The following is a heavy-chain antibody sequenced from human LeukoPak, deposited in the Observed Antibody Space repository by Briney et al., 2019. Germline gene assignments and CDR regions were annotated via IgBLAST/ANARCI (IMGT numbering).Heavy chain of an antibody. V-gene: IGHV1-2*02. CDR2: INPNSGGT. Sequence: GASVKVSCKASGYTFTGYYMHWVQQAPGQGLEWMGWINPNSGGTNYAQKFQGRVTMTRDTSISTAYMELSRLRSDDTAVYYCARELWFGESHYYGMDVWGQGTTVTVSS. CDR3: ARELWFGESHYYGMDV. D-gene: IGHD3-10*01. J-gene: IGHJ6*02. CDR1: GYTFTGYY.